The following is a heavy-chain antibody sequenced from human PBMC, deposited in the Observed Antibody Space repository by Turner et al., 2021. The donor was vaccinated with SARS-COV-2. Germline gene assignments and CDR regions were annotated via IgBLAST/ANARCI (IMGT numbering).Heavy chain of an antibody. Sequence: QLQLQESGPGLVKPTDTLSPTCTVPGGSISSSSYYWGWLRQPPGKGLEWIGNIYYSGSAYYNPSLKSRVTISVDPSKNQFSLKLTSVTAADTAVYYCARLMDTAMDYYGTDVWGQGTTVTVSS. V-gene: IGHV4-39*01. D-gene: IGHD5-18*01. J-gene: IGHJ6*02. CDR1: GGSISSSSYY. CDR2: IYYSGSA. CDR3: ARLMDTAMDYYGTDV.